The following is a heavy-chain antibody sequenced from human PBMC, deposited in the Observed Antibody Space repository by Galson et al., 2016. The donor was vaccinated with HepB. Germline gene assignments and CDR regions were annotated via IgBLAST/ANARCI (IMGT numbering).Heavy chain of an antibody. V-gene: IGHV1-69*06. D-gene: IGHD6-19*01. CDR2: IIPVFGTA. Sequence: SVKVSCKASGGTFSIYAISWVRQAPGQGLEWMGGIIPVFGTANYAQKFQGRVTITADKSTSTAYMELTSLRSEDTAVYYCARGYTSGWYWFDPGGQGTLVTVSS. CDR3: ARGYTSGWYWFDP. CDR1: GGTFSIYA. J-gene: IGHJ5*02.